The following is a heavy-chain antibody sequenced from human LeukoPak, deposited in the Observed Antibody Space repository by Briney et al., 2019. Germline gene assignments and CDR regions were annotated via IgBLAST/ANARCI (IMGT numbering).Heavy chain of an antibody. Sequence: SETLSLTCTVSGGSISSGGYYWSWIRQHPGKGLEWIGYIYYSGSTYYHPSPKSRVTISVDTSKNQFSLKLSSVTAADTAVYYCARSLPALSYAVDYWGQGTLVTVSS. CDR1: GGSISSGGYY. CDR2: IYYSGST. CDR3: ARSLPALSYAVDY. J-gene: IGHJ4*02. D-gene: IGHD4-17*01. V-gene: IGHV4-31*03.